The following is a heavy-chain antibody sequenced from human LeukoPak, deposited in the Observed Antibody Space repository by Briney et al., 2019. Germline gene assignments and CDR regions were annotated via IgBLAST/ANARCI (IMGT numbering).Heavy chain of an antibody. CDR2: IYYSGST. D-gene: IGHD3-9*01. CDR3: ARGYDILTGYSYWYFDL. Sequence: ETLSLTCTVSGGSISSYYWSWIRQPPGKGLEWIGYIYYSGSTNYNPSLKSRVTISVDTSKNQFSLKLSSVTAADTAVYYCARGYDILTGYSYWYFDLWGRGPRVTVSS. V-gene: IGHV4-59*01. CDR1: GGSISSYY. J-gene: IGHJ2*01.